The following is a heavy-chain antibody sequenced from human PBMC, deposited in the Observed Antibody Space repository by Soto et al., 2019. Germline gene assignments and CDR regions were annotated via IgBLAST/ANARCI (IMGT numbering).Heavy chain of an antibody. D-gene: IGHD6-13*01. J-gene: IGHJ5*02. CDR3: ARGVPAAGTDWFDP. CDR2: VSSTGSS. CDR1: GGSISNYY. Sequence: ETLSLTCTVSGGSISNYYWSWIRQSAEKRLEWIGRVSSTGSSYYNPSLKSRVTISVDTSKNQVSLNLTSVTAADTAVYYCARGVPAAGTDWFDPWGQGTLVTVSS. V-gene: IGHV4-4*07.